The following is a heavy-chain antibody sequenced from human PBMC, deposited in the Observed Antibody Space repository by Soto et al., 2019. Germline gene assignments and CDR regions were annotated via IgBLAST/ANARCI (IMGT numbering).Heavy chain of an antibody. V-gene: IGHV3-23*01. Sequence: GGSLRLSCAASGFTFSSYALGWVRQGPGKGLEWVAVVSIGGSTHYADSVRGRFTISRDNSKNTLSLQMNSLTAEDTAVYFCAKLRRDAGQFDHRGQGALVTVSS. CDR1: GFTFSSYA. J-gene: IGHJ4*02. D-gene: IGHD2-21*02. CDR2: VSIGGST. CDR3: AKLRRDAGQFDH.